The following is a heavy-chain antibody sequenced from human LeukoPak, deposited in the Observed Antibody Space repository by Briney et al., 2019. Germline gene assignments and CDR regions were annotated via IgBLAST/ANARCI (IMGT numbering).Heavy chain of an antibody. D-gene: IGHD3-22*01. CDR1: GFTFSSYG. Sequence: GRSLRLSCAASGFTFSSYGMHWVRQAPGKGLEWVAVITYDGSNKYYADSVKGRFTISRDNSKNTLYLQMNSLRAEDTAVYYCARDSSGYYATLVYWGQGTLVTVSS. CDR3: ARDSSGYYATLVY. CDR2: ITYDGSNK. J-gene: IGHJ4*02. V-gene: IGHV3-30*03.